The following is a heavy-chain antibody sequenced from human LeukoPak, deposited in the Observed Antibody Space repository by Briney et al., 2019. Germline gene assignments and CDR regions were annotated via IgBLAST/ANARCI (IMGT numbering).Heavy chain of an antibody. CDR2: IYYSGST. J-gene: IGHJ1*01. CDR1: GDSISSGGYY. Sequence: SQTLSLTCTVSGDSISSGGYYWSWIRQHPGRGLEWIGYIYYSGSTNSNPSLKSRITISVDTSKNQFSLKLSSVTAADTAVYYCATYSSSNAREFQYWGQGTLVTVSS. CDR3: ATYSSSNAREFQY. V-gene: IGHV4-61*08. D-gene: IGHD2-2*01.